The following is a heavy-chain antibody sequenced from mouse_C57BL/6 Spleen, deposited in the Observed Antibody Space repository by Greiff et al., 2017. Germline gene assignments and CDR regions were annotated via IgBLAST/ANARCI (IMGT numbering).Heavy chain of an antibody. D-gene: IGHD2-3*01. CDR1: GYSITSGYY. CDR2: ISYDGSN. Sequence: DVQLQESGPGLVKPSQSLSLTCSVTGYSITSGYYWNWIRQFPGNKLEWMGYISYDGSNNYNPSLKNRISITRDTSKNQFFLKLNSVTTEDTATYYCARDIDDGSDYWGQGTTLTVSS. CDR3: ARDIDDGSDY. J-gene: IGHJ2*01. V-gene: IGHV3-6*01.